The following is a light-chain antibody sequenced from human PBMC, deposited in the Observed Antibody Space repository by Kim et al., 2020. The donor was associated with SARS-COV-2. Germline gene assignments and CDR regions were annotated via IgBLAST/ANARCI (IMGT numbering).Light chain of an antibody. CDR1: PPINSDY. Sequence: SPGDKAPHSCRLSPPINSDYLAWYQHRPGQAPRLLIYGASRRATGTPDRFSGSGSGTDFTLTINRLEPEDFAVYYCQQYDTSLGTFGPGTKVDIK. J-gene: IGKJ3*01. CDR3: QQYDTSLGT. V-gene: IGKV3-20*01. CDR2: GAS.